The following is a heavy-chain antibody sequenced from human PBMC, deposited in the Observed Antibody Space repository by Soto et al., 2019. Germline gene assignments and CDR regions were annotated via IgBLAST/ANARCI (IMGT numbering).Heavy chain of an antibody. CDR1: GFTFSDYG. CDR2: IWHDGNTK. Sequence: PGGSLRLSCAASGFTFSDYGMHWVRQAPGKGLEWVAVIWHDGNTKYYADSVKGRFTISRDDSEDTLYLQMNSLRVEDTAAYYCARDPCYGCNSNSFPAYWGQGTLVTVSS. V-gene: IGHV3-33*01. D-gene: IGHD2-2*01. CDR3: ARDPCYGCNSNSFPAY. J-gene: IGHJ4*02.